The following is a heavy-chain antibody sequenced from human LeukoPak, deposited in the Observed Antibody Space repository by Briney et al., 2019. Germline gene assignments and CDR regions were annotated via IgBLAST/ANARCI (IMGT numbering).Heavy chain of an antibody. CDR2: IIPILGIA. J-gene: IGHJ4*02. D-gene: IGHD5-12*01. CDR3: AREVDRLLDY. CDR1: GGTFSSYA. Sequence: SVKASCKASGGTFSSYAISWVRQAPGQGLEWMGRIIPILGIANYAQKFQGRVTITADKSTSTAYMELSSLRSEDTAVYYCAREVDRLLDYWGQGTLVTVSS. V-gene: IGHV1-69*04.